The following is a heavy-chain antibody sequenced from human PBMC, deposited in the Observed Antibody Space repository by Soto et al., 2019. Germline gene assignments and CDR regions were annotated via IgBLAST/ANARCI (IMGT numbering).Heavy chain of an antibody. CDR3: AREWRDYYFDY. V-gene: IGHV4-31*01. J-gene: IGHJ4*02. CDR1: GGSISSGGYY. Sequence: QVQLQESGPGLVKPSQTLSLTCTVSGGSISSGGYYWSWIRQHPGKGLEWMGYSYYSGSTYYTPSLKSLVTIAVETSQNQFSLKRSSVSAAGTAVYYCAREWRDYYFDYWRQGTLVSVS. CDR2: SYYSGST.